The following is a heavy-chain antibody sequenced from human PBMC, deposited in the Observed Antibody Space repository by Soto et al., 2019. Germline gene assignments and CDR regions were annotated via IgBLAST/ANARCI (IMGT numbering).Heavy chain of an antibody. CDR3: ARHTYYYDSSGSTSYNWFDP. CDR2: IYPGDSDT. V-gene: IGHV5-51*01. D-gene: IGHD3-22*01. Sequence: GESLKISCKGSGYSFTSYWIGWVRQMPGKGLEWMGIIYPGDSDTRYSPSFQGQVTISADKSISTAYLQWSSLKASDTAMYYCARHTYYYDSSGSTSYNWFDPWGQGTLVTVSS. CDR1: GYSFTSYW. J-gene: IGHJ5*02.